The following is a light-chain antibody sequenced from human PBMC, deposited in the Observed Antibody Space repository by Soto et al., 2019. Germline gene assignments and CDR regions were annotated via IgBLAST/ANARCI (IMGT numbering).Light chain of an antibody. CDR3: QVWFSSRDLLV. Sequence: LTQPPSVSVAPGQTARITCGGSNVGNQRVHWYRQRPGQAPVLAVFDDSDRPSGIPERFSGSKSGNTATLTINRVEAGDEADYYCQVWFSSRDLLVFGGGTKLTVL. J-gene: IGLJ3*02. CDR1: NVGNQR. V-gene: IGLV3-21*02. CDR2: DDS.